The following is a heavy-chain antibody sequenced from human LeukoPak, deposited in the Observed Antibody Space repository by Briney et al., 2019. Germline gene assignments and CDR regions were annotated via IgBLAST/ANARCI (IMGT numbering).Heavy chain of an antibody. Sequence: GGSLRLSCAASGCTFSDYYMSWIRQAPGKGLEWVSYISSSSSYTKYADSVKGRFTISRDNAKNSLHLQMNSLRAEDTAVYYCARDYPTTKGPWGQGTLVTVSS. CDR2: ISSSSSYT. V-gene: IGHV3-11*06. J-gene: IGHJ4*02. D-gene: IGHD5-12*01. CDR1: GCTFSDYY. CDR3: ARDYPTTKGP.